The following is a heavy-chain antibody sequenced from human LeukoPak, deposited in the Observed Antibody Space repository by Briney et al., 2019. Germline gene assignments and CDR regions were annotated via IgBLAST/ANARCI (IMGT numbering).Heavy chain of an antibody. Sequence: PGGSLRLSCSVSGFTFSSYTMHWVRQAPGKGLEYVSSININGGRTYYADSVKGRFTVSRDNSKNTLYLQMSSLRVEDTAVYYCVKGWIQAVGNFCWGQGTLVTVSS. J-gene: IGHJ4*02. V-gene: IGHV3-64D*09. CDR1: GFTFSSYT. CDR3: VKGWIQAVGNFC. CDR2: ININGGRT. D-gene: IGHD5-18*01.